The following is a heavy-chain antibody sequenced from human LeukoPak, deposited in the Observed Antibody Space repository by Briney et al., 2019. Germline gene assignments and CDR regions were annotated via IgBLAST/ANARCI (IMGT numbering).Heavy chain of an antibody. V-gene: IGHV4-4*07. CDR1: GDSLSGYY. J-gene: IGHJ6*03. CDR2: VNTDGRT. Sequence: SETLSLTCTLSGDSLSGYYWVWVRQAAGKGLEWLGRVNTDGRTSFYPSLQSRVTMSVDMSKNQFSLRLTSVTAADTAVYYCVRGGAYDKSHFHFFQFMDVWGKGTTVTVSS. D-gene: IGHD2/OR15-2a*01. CDR3: VRGGAYDKSHFHFFQFMDV.